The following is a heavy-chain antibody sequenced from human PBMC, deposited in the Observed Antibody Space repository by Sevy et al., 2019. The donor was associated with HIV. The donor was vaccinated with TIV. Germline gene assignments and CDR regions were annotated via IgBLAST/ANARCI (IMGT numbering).Heavy chain of an antibody. J-gene: IGHJ3*02. D-gene: IGHD3-22*01. CDR3: AKEGLRPYDSSSYYAGPDAFHI. CDR1: GFTFSSYG. V-gene: IGHV3-23*01. Sequence: GGSLRLSCAASGFTFSSYGMSWVRQAPGKGLEWVSAISRSGGRTYYADSVKGRFTISRDNSKNTLYLQMNSLRAEDTAVNYCAKEGLRPYDSSSYYAGPDAFHIWGQGTMVTVS. CDR2: ISRSGGRT.